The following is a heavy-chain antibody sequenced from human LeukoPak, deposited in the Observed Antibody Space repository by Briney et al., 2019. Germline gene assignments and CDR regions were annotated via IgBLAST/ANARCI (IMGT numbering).Heavy chain of an antibody. D-gene: IGHD5-24*01. V-gene: IGHV4-39*07. J-gene: IGHJ4*02. CDR2: IYYSGST. Sequence: PSETLSLTCTVSGGSITGTTHYWAWFRQPPGKGLEWIGSIYYSGSTYYNPSLKSRVTISVDTSKNQFSLKLSSVTAADTAVYYCARGPDEMATIWGQGTLVTVSS. CDR3: ARGPDEMATI. CDR1: GGSITGTTHY.